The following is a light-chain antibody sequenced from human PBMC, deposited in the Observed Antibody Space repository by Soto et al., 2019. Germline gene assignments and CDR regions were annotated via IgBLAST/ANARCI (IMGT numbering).Light chain of an antibody. Sequence: MRMSQSPATLSASVGDRVTITCRASQSISSWLAWYQQKPGKAPNLLINKASTLESGVPSRCSGSGSGTEFTLTISSVQADDVATYCCQQYNSYPLTFGGGTKVDIK. CDR1: QSISSW. V-gene: IGKV1-5*03. CDR2: KAS. CDR3: QQYNSYPLT. J-gene: IGKJ4*01.